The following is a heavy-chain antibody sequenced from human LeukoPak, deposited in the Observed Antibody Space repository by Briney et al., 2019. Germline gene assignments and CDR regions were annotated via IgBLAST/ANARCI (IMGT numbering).Heavy chain of an antibody. CDR3: ARGARAGYNLEPFDY. Sequence: PSETLSLTCTVSGGSISSYYWSWIRQPPGKGLEWIGYIYYSGSTKYNPSLKSRVTISVDTSKNQFSLKLRSVTAADTAVYYCARGARAGYNLEPFDYWGQGTLVTVSS. D-gene: IGHD5-24*01. V-gene: IGHV4-59*08. CDR1: GGSISSYY. CDR2: IYYSGST. J-gene: IGHJ4*02.